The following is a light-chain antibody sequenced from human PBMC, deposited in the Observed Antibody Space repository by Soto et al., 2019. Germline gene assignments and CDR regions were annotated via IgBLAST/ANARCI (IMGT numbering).Light chain of an antibody. CDR1: SSNIGNRY. CDR2: EDT. V-gene: IGLV1-51*02. Sequence: QSVLTQPPSVSAAPGQKVTISCSGSSSNIGNRYVSWYQQVPGTAPKLLIYEDTKRPSGIPDRFSGSKSGTSATLDITGLQTGDEADYYCGTWDNSLNAGVFGGATKLTVL. J-gene: IGLJ3*02. CDR3: GTWDNSLNAGV.